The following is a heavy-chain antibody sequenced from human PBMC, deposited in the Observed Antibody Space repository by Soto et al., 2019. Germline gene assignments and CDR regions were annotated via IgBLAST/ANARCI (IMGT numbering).Heavy chain of an antibody. V-gene: IGHV5-51*01. J-gene: IGHJ4*02. D-gene: IGHD5-12*01. CDR3: AIHSTGYEDS. CDR2: IHPSDFDT. Sequence: GESPKISCQGSGYRFTGYWIGWVRQMPGKGLEWMGIIHPSDFDTRYSPSFQGQVTISADKSTSTAYLQWSSLKASDTAMYYCAIHSTGYEDSWGQGTLVTVSS. CDR1: GYRFTGYW.